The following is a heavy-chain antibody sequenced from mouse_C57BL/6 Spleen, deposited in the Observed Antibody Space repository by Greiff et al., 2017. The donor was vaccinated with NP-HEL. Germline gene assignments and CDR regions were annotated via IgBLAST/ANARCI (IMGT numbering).Heavy chain of an antibody. V-gene: IGHV1-19*01. D-gene: IGHD1-1*01. J-gene: IGHJ1*03. CDR3: ARKAYYYGSRYWYFDV. Sequence: VQLQQSGPVLVKPGASVKMSCKASGYTFTDYYMNWVKQSHGKSLEWIGVINPYNGGTSYNQKFKGKATLTVDKSSSTAYMELNSLTSEDSAVYYCARKAYYYGSRYWYFDVWGTGTTVTVSS. CDR2: INPYNGGT. CDR1: GYTFTDYY.